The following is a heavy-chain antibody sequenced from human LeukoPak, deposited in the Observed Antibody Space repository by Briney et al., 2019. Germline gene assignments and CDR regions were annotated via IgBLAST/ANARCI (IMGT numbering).Heavy chain of an antibody. CDR3: ARESGSYSRIEY. J-gene: IGHJ4*02. D-gene: IGHD1-26*01. CDR1: GDSIRSYY. V-gene: IGHV4-4*07. CDR2: IYSSGST. Sequence: SETLSLTCSVSGDSIRSYYWSWIRQPAGKGLEWIGRIYSSGSTNYNPSLKSRGTMSVDTSKNQVSLKLTSVTAADTAVYYCARESGSYSRIEYWGQGTLVTVSS.